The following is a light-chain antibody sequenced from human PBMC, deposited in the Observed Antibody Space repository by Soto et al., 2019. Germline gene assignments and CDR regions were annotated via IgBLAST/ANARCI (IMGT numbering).Light chain of an antibody. V-gene: IGKV3-20*01. J-gene: IGKJ1*01. CDR1: QSVDSSF. CDR3: QQYVSSVT. CDR2: GAS. Sequence: EIVLTQSPGSLSLSPGERATLSCRASQSVDSSFFAWYQQKPGQAPGLLIYGASNRATGIPDRFSGRGSGTYFTLTISRLEPEDVAVYYCQQYVSSVTFGQGTKVEIK.